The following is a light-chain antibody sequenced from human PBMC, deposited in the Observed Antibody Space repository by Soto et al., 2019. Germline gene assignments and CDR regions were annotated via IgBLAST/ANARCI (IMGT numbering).Light chain of an antibody. CDR1: SSDVGGYNY. CDR3: NSYISSSTFV. J-gene: IGLJ1*01. Sequence: QSALTQPASVSGSPGQSITISCTGTSSDVGGYNYVSWYQQHPGKAPKLMIYEVSNRPSGVSNRFSGSRSGNTASLTISGLQAEDEAEYYCNSYISSSTFVFGTGTKVTVL. CDR2: EVS. V-gene: IGLV2-14*01.